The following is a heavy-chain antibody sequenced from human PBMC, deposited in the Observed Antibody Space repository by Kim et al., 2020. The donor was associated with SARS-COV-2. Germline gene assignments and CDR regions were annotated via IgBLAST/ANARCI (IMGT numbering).Heavy chain of an antibody. CDR3: AKDSQNYGPMDYYYYGMDV. CDR2: ISYDGSNK. CDR1: GFTFSSYG. Sequence: GGSLRLSCAASGFTFSSYGMHWVRQAPGKGLEWVAVISYDGSNKYYADSVKGRFTISRDNSKNTLYLQMNSLRAEDTAVYYCAKDSQNYGPMDYYYYGMDVWGQGTTVTVSS. D-gene: IGHD3-10*01. J-gene: IGHJ6*02. V-gene: IGHV3-30*18.